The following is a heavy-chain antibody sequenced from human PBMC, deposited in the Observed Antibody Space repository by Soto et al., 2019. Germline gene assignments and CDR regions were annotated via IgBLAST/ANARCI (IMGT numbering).Heavy chain of an antibody. CDR3: ASLAVAGSPSYFQH. J-gene: IGHJ1*01. CDR2: IWYDGSNK. CDR1: GFTFSSYG. D-gene: IGHD6-19*01. Sequence: GGSLRLSCAASGFTFSSYGMHWVRQAPGKGLEWVAVIWYDGSNKYYADSVKGRFTISRDNSKNTLYLQMNSLRAEDTAGYYCASLAVAGSPSYFQHWGQGTLVTVSS. V-gene: IGHV3-33*01.